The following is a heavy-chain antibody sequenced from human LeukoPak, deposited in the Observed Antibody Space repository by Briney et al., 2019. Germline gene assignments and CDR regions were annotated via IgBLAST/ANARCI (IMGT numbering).Heavy chain of an antibody. CDR2: IYHSGST. CDR1: GGSISSGGYS. Sequence: PSETLFLTCAVSGGSISSGGYSWSWIRQPPGKGLEWIGYIYHSGSTYYNPSLKSRVTISVDTSKNQFSLKLSSVTAADTAVYYCARTYYDILTGYLDAFDIWGQGTMVTVSS. V-gene: IGHV4-30-2*01. J-gene: IGHJ3*02. D-gene: IGHD3-9*01. CDR3: ARTYYDILTGYLDAFDI.